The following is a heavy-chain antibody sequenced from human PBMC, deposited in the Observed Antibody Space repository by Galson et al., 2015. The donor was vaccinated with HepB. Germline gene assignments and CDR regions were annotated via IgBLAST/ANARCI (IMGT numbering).Heavy chain of an antibody. D-gene: IGHD2-15*01. J-gene: IGHJ4*02. CDR2: VSSSSTTI. CDR1: TFIFSTYS. CDR3: AKADLGYCSGGSCFLFDY. Sequence: SLRLSCAASTFIFSTYSMNWVRQAPGKGLEWVSYVSSSSTTIYYADSVKGRFTISRDNSKNTLYLQMNSLRAEDTAVYYCAKADLGYCSGGSCFLFDYWGQGTLVTVSS. V-gene: IGHV3-48*01.